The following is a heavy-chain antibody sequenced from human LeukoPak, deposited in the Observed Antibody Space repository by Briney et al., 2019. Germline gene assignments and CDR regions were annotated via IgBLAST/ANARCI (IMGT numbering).Heavy chain of an antibody. CDR3: ARPHLYGDYDY. V-gene: IGHV3-73*01. J-gene: IGHJ4*02. D-gene: IGHD4-17*01. CDR1: GFSFSGSS. Sequence: GGSLRLSCAASGFSFSGSSIHWVRQASGKGLEWVGRIRDKANNYATAYAESVKGRFTISRDDSKNTAYLQMNSLKTEDTAVYYCARPHLYGDYDYWGQGTLVTVSS. CDR2: IRDKANNYAT.